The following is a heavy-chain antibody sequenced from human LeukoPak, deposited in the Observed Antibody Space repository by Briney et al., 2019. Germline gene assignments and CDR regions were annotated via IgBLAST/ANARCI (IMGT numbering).Heavy chain of an antibody. CDR1: GFTFSSYA. CDR3: AKFEYSTATQLYYFDC. D-gene: IGHD5-24*01. CDR2: ISAGGDRT. J-gene: IGHJ4*02. Sequence: GSLRLSCEASGFTFSSYAMSWVRQAPGKGLDWVSGISAGGDRTYYADSVKGRFTISRDNAKNTLYLQMNSLRAEDTAVYYCAKFEYSTATQLYYFDCWGQGALVTVSS. V-gene: IGHV3-23*01.